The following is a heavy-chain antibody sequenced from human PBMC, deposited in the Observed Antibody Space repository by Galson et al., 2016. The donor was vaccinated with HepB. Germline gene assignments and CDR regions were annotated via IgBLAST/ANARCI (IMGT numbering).Heavy chain of an antibody. CDR3: TRWGASSKYAMDV. D-gene: IGHD2-2*01. Sequence: SLRLSCAASGFIFSDHYMDWVRQAPGKGLEWIGRSRNKANSYSPEYAASVKGRFTISRDDSKNSLYLQMNSLKIDDAAVYYCTRWGASSKYAMDVWGQVTTVTVSS. J-gene: IGHJ6*02. CDR1: GFIFSDHY. CDR2: SRNKANSYSP. V-gene: IGHV3-72*01.